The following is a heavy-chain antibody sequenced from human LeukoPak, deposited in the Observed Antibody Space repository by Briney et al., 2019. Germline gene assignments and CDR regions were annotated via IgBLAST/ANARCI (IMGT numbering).Heavy chain of an antibody. CDR1: GYRFSNYW. CDR3: ARRTIYSDAFDI. Sequence: GESLKISCKGSGYRFSNYWIAWVRQMPGKGLEWMGVIYPVDSDTRFSPSFEGRVTISVDKSTSNAYLQWSSLKASDTAMYYCARRTIYSDAFDIWGQGTMVTVSS. D-gene: IGHD2-15*01. V-gene: IGHV5-51*01. CDR2: IYPVDSDT. J-gene: IGHJ3*02.